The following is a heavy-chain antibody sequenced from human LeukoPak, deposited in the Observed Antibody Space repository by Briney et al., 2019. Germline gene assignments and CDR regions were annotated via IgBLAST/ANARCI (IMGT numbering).Heavy chain of an antibody. CDR1: GGSISSGSYY. Sequence: SETLSLTCAVSGGSISSGSYYWSWIRQPAGKGLEWIGRIYTSGSTNYNPSLKSRVTISVDTSKNQFSLKLSSVTAADTAVYYCARAFDSSSSSFDYWGQGTLVTVSS. CDR2: IYTSGST. V-gene: IGHV4-61*02. J-gene: IGHJ4*02. D-gene: IGHD6-6*01. CDR3: ARAFDSSSSSFDY.